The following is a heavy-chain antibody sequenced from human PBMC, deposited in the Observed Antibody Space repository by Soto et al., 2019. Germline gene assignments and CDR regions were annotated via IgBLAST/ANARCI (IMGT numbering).Heavy chain of an antibody. D-gene: IGHD3-22*01. Sequence: GGSLRLSCAASGFTFSSYWMSWVRQAPGKGLEWVSAISGSGGSTYYADSVKGRFTISRDNSKNTLYLQMNSLRAEDTAVYYCAKHRETRDSYYYDSSGYTNAFDIWGQGTMVTVSS. CDR1: GFTFSSYW. J-gene: IGHJ3*02. CDR3: AKHRETRDSYYYDSSGYTNAFDI. V-gene: IGHV3-23*01. CDR2: ISGSGGST.